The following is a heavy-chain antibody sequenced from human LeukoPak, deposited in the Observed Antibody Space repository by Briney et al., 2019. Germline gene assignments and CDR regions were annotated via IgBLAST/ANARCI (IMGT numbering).Heavy chain of an antibody. J-gene: IGHJ3*02. CDR2: INHDGRET. Sequence: GGSLRLSCLGSGFNFRYFWMSWVRQAPGKGLEWVANINHDGRETYYADSVKGRFIISRDNSKNTLYLQMNSLRAEDTAVYYCATHSSSWTADAFDIWGQGTMVTVSS. V-gene: IGHV3-7*03. CDR3: ATHSSSWTADAFDI. CDR1: GFNFRYFW. D-gene: IGHD6-13*01.